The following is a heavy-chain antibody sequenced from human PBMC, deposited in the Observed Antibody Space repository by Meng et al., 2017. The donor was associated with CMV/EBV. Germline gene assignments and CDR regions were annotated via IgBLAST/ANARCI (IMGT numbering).Heavy chain of an antibody. D-gene: IGHD3-22*01. CDR1: GFTFSDYY. J-gene: IGHJ4*02. CDR2: ISSSSTI. Sequence: GESLKISCAASGFTFSDYYMNWVRQAPGKGLEWVSSISSSSTIYYADSVKGRFTISRDNAQHSLYLQMDSLTAEDTAIYYCARDLGNSTGYLRYFDIWGQGTRVTVSS. V-gene: IGHV3-69-1*01. CDR3: ARDLGNSTGYLRYFDI.